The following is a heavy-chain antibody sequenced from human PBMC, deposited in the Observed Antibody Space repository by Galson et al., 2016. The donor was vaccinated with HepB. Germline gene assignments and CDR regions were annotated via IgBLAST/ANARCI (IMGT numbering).Heavy chain of an antibody. CDR1: GYTFTSYG. V-gene: IGHV1-18*04. Sequence: SVKVSCKASGYTFTSYGISWVRQAPGQGLEWMGWIATYNGDTNYAQKFQGRTTMTTDTSTTTAYMELRSLRFDDTAVYYCARDRIKVVPPVIDWFDPWGQGTLVTVSS. CDR2: IATYNGDT. D-gene: IGHD2-2*01. CDR3: ARDRIKVVPPVIDWFDP. J-gene: IGHJ5*02.